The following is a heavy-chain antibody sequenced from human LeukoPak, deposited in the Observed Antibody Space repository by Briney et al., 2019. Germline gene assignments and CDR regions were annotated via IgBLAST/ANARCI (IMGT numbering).Heavy chain of an antibody. V-gene: IGHV4-39*01. D-gene: IGHD3-22*01. J-gene: IGHJ4*02. CDR2: MYYSGST. Sequence: PSETLSLTCTVSGGSISSGSYYWGWIRQPPGKGLEGIGSMYYSGSTYYNPSLKSRVTISVDTSKNQFSLKLSSVTAADTAVYYCARRDYYDSSGSRDWGQGTLVTVSS. CDR3: ARRDYYDSSGSRD. CDR1: GGSISSGSYY.